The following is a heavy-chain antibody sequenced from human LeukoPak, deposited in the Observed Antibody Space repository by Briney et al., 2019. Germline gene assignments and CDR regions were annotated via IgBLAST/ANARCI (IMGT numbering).Heavy chain of an antibody. CDR1: GGSFSDYY. V-gene: IGHV4-59*10. CDR2: ISSSGST. Sequence: KTSETLSLTCAVYGGSFSDYYWSWIRQPAGKGLEWIGRISSSGSTNYNPSLKSRVTISVDTSKNQFSLKLSSVTAADTAVYFCARGPYSYDSSGAFDIWGQGTMVTVSS. CDR3: ARGPYSYDSSGAFDI. D-gene: IGHD3-22*01. J-gene: IGHJ3*02.